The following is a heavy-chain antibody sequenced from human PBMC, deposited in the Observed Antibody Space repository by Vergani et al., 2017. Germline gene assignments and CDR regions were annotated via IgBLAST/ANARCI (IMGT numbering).Heavy chain of an antibody. V-gene: IGHV3-30*18. D-gene: IGHD4-17*01. CDR2: ISYDGNGK. CDR1: GFTFSDFA. CDR3: AKDGRENSDYGYFDY. J-gene: IGHJ4*02. Sequence: QVELVESGGGVVQPGGSLRLSCAASGFTFSDFAMHWLRQAPGKGPEWVALISYDGNGKYYGDSLKGQFTISRDTSKKTLSLQMRSLRADDTAVYYCAKDGRENSDYGYFDYWGQGTLVTVSS.